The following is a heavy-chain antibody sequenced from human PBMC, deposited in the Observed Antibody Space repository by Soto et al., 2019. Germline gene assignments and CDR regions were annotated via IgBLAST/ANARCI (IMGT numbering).Heavy chain of an antibody. V-gene: IGHV1-8*01. CDR3: ARGSGSRYCSGGSCYELDY. J-gene: IGHJ4*02. Sequence: QVQLVQSGAEVKKPGASVKVSCKASGYTFTSYDINWVRQATGQGLEWMGWMNPNSGNTGYAQKFQGRVTMTRNTSISTAYMELSSLRSEDTAVYYCARGSGSRYCSGGSCYELDYWGQGTLVTVSS. CDR2: MNPNSGNT. D-gene: IGHD2-15*01. CDR1: GYTFTSYD.